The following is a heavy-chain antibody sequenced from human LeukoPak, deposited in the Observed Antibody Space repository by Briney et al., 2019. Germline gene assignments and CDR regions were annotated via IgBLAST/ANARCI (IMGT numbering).Heavy chain of an antibody. Sequence: GGSLRFSCAASGFTFDDYAMHWVRQAPGKGLEWVSSISWNSGSIGYADSVKGRFTISRDNAKNSLYLQMNSLRAEDTALYYCAKDCRTSSSDYGMDVWGQGTTVTVSS. CDR3: AKDCRTSSSDYGMDV. V-gene: IGHV3-9*01. D-gene: IGHD6-6*01. J-gene: IGHJ6*02. CDR1: GFTFDDYA. CDR2: ISWNSGSI.